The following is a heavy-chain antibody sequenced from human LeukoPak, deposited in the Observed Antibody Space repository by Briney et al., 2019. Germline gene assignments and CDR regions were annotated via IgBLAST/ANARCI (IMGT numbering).Heavy chain of an antibody. Sequence: GGSLRLSCAASGFTFSSYWMHWVRQAPGKGLVWVSRINTDGSSTSYADSVKGRFTISRDNAKNTLYLQMNSLRAEDTAVYYCAREYSSSWGFDYWGQGTLVTVSS. V-gene: IGHV3-74*01. CDR1: GFTFSSYW. CDR3: AREYSSSWGFDY. CDR2: INTDGSST. D-gene: IGHD6-6*01. J-gene: IGHJ4*02.